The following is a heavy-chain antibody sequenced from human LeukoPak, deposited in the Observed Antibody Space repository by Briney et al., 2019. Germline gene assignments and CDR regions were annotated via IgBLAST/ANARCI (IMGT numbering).Heavy chain of an antibody. D-gene: IGHD5-24*01. CDR3: ARHRRDGYNSFDY. Sequence: SVKVSCKASGGTFSSYASSWVRQAPGQGREWMGGIIPIFGTANYAQKFQGRVTITADESTSTAYMELSSLSSEDTAVSYCARHRRDGYNSFDYWGQGTLVTASS. V-gene: IGHV1-69*01. CDR1: GGTFSSYA. J-gene: IGHJ4*02. CDR2: IIPIFGTA.